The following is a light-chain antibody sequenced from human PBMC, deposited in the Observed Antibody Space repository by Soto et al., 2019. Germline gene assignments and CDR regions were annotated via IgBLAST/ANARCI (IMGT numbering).Light chain of an antibody. CDR3: GSYSGRYTFV. J-gene: IGLJ1*01. V-gene: IGLV2-14*01. CDR2: EVS. Sequence: QSVLTQPASVSGSPGQSITISCTGTSSDVGGYNYVSWYQQHPGQAPKLMIFEVSYRPSGVSNRFSGSKSGNTASLTISGLQPEDEADYYCGSYSGRYTFVFGTGTQLTVL. CDR1: SSDVGGYNY.